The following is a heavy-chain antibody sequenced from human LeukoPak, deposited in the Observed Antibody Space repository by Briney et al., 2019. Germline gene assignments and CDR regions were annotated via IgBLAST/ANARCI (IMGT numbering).Heavy chain of an antibody. D-gene: IGHD2-15*01. J-gene: IGHJ4*02. V-gene: IGHV4-34*01. Sequence: TASGTLSLTCAVYGGSFSGYYWSWIRQPPGKGLEWIGEINHSGSTNYNPSLKSRVTISVDTSKNQFSLKLSSVTAADTALYYCASCSGGSCYTLDYWGQGTLVTVSS. CDR3: ASCSGGSCYTLDY. CDR2: INHSGST. CDR1: GGSFSGYY.